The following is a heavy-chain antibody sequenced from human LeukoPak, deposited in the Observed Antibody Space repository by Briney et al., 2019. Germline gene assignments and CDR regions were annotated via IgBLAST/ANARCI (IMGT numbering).Heavy chain of an antibody. Sequence: SVKVSCKASGGTFSSYAISWVRQAHGQGLEWKGRIIPIFGTANYAQKFQGRVTITTDESTSTAYMELSSLRSEDTAVYYCARDFANYYDSSRLDYWGQGTLVTVSS. D-gene: IGHD3-22*01. V-gene: IGHV1-69*05. CDR1: GGTFSSYA. CDR2: IIPIFGTA. CDR3: ARDFANYYDSSRLDY. J-gene: IGHJ4*02.